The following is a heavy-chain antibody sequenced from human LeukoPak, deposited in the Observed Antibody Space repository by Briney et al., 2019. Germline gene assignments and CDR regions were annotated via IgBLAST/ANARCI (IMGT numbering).Heavy chain of an antibody. CDR2: ISSYNGNT. CDR3: ARDGFSSSWPYYFDF. Sequence: ASVKVSCMASGYTFIHYGITWVRQAPGQGLEWMGWISSYNGNTNYAQKFQGRVTMTTDASTRTAYMELKSLRSDDTAVYHCARDGFSSSWPYYFDFWGQGSLVTVSS. V-gene: IGHV1-18*01. J-gene: IGHJ4*02. D-gene: IGHD6-13*01. CDR1: GYTFIHYG.